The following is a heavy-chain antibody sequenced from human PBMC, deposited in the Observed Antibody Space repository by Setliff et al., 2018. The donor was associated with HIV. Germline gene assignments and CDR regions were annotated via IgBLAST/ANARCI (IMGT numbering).Heavy chain of an antibody. D-gene: IGHD4-17*01. V-gene: IGHV4-34*01. CDR3: AREIYGGNSRPFDY. J-gene: IGHJ4*02. Sequence: SETLSLTCAVYGGSFSGYYWSWIRQTPGKGLERIGEIDHSGGTKYNPSLKSRVTISVDTSKNQFSLKLTSVTAADTAVYYCAREIYGGNSRPFDYWGQGTLVTVSS. CDR2: IDHSGGT. CDR1: GGSFSGYY.